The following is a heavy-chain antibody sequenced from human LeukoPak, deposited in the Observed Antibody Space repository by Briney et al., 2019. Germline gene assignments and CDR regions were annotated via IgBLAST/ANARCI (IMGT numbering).Heavy chain of an antibody. CDR1: GYTFTDYY. CDR3: ARAKSCGDYDGRCGGVDY. CDR2: ISAYNGNT. J-gene: IGHJ4*02. Sequence: RASVKVSCKASGYTFTDYYMHWVRQAPGQGLEWMGWISAYNGNTNYAQKLQGRVTMTTDTSTSTAYMELRSLRSDDTAVYYCARAKSCGDYDGRCGGVDYWGQGTLVTVSS. V-gene: IGHV1-18*04. D-gene: IGHD4-17*01.